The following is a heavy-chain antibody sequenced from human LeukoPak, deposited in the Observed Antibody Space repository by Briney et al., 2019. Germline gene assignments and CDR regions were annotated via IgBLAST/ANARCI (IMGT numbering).Heavy chain of an antibody. J-gene: IGHJ3*01. V-gene: IGHV3-48*01. D-gene: IGHD5-24*01. CDR1: GFTFSAYG. CDR2: ISSSNTI. CDR3: ARDRDGYNESPQTH. Sequence: EGSLRLSCAASGFTFSAYGMNWVRQAPGKGLEWVSYISSSNTIYYADSVKGRFTISRDNAKNSLYLQMNSLRAEDTAVYYCARDRDGYNESPQTHWGQGTMVTVSS.